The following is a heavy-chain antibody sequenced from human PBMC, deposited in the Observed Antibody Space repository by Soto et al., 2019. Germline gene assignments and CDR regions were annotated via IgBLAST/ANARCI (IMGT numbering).Heavy chain of an antibody. D-gene: IGHD3-22*01. Sequence: QVQLVQSGAEVKKPGASVRVSCKASGYTFTNYRIHWVRQAPGQGLEWMGFINPSGGSTSYAQKCQGRVTMSRDTYSCTVFMELSSLRSEDTAVYYCARGYTPYYDSSGYYFGEDYWGQGTLVTVSS. CDR1: GYTFTNYR. CDR2: INPSGGST. J-gene: IGHJ4*02. CDR3: ARGYTPYYDSSGYYFGEDY. V-gene: IGHV1-46*01.